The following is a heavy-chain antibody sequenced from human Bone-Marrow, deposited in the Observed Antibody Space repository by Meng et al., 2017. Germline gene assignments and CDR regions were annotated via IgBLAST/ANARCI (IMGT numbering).Heavy chain of an antibody. J-gene: IGHJ4*02. CDR3: ARVRWELPDY. V-gene: IGHV1-2*06. CDR2: INPNSGGT. D-gene: IGHD1-26*01. Sequence: VQLGHSGTEVEKPGAAVKVSCKASGYTFTGYYMHWVRQAPGQGLEWMRRINPNSGGTNYAQKFQGRVTMTRDTSISTAYMELSRLRSDDTAVYYCARVRWELPDYWGQGTLVTVSS. CDR1: GYTFTGYY.